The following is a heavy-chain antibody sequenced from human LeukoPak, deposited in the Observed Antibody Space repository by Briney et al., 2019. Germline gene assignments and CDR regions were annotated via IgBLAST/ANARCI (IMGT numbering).Heavy chain of an antibody. D-gene: IGHD3-10*01. CDR3: ARDLRGGMGYFDY. Sequence: SETLSLTCTVSGGSISSGGYYWSWSRQHPGKGLEWIGYIYYSGSTYYNPSLKSRVTISVDTSKNQFSLKLSSVTAADTAVYYCARDLRGGMGYFDYWGQGTLVTVSS. V-gene: IGHV4-31*03. CDR2: IYYSGST. CDR1: GGSISSGGYY. J-gene: IGHJ4*02.